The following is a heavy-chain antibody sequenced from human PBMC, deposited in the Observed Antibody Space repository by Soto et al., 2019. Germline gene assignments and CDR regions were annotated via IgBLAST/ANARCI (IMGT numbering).Heavy chain of an antibody. CDR1: GDLFNNYA. CDR2: ISPLFSTT. J-gene: IGHJ4*02. D-gene: IGHD6-13*01. Sequence: QVQLVQSGAEVKEPGSSVKVSCKATGDLFNNYAFNWVRQAPGQGLEWMGRISPLFSTTNYAQKFQGRVTIGVDELTTIVYLEVSNLESKDTAMYYCAASPSVAAAGYFNFWGQGTLVTVSP. CDR3: AASPSVAAAGYFNF. V-gene: IGHV1-69*01.